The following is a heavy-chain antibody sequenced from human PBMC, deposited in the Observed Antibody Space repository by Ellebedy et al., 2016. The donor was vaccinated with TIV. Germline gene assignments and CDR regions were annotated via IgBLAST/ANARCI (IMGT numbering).Heavy chain of an antibody. V-gene: IGHV4-39*01. D-gene: IGHD6-19*01. Sequence: MPSETLSLTCTVSGGSISSSSHYWGWIRQPPGKGLEWIGSIYHSGITYYNPSLKSRVIISVDTSKNQFSLKLNSVTAADTAVYYCARHPLEWLVGPMYFDYWGQGTLVTVSS. CDR2: IYHSGIT. CDR3: ARHPLEWLVGPMYFDY. J-gene: IGHJ4*02. CDR1: GGSISSSSHY.